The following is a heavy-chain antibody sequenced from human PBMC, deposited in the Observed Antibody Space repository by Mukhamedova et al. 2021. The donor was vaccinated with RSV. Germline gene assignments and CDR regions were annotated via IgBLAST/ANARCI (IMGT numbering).Heavy chain of an antibody. J-gene: IGHJ4*02. CDR3: VRAGGGSSADY. Sequence: GIIYPGDSDTRYSPSFQGQVTISADKSISTAYLQWSSLKASDTAMYYCVRAGGGSSADYWGQGTLVTVSS. D-gene: IGHD1-26*01. CDR2: IYPGDSDT. V-gene: IGHV5-51*01.